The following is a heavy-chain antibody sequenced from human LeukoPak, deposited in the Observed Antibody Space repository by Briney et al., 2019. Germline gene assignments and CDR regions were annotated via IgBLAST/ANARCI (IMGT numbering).Heavy chain of an antibody. Sequence: PGGSLRLSCAASGFTFSFYAMSWVRQAPGKGLQWVSTITGTTHYADSVRGRFTISRDNSKNILYLQMHNLSTEDTAIYDCAKAFREYGSSTYSSFDIWGQGTMVTVSS. CDR3: AKAFREYGSSTYSSFDI. D-gene: IGHD6-13*01. V-gene: IGHV3-23*01. CDR1: GFTFSFYA. J-gene: IGHJ3*02. CDR2: ITGTT.